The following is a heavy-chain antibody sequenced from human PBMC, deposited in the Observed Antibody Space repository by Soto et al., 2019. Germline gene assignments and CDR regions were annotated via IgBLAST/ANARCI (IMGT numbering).Heavy chain of an antibody. CDR2: ISGSGGGT. V-gene: IGHV3-23*01. D-gene: IGHD1-1*01. J-gene: IGHJ4*02. Sequence: PGGSLRLSCAASGFTFSSYAMSWVRQAPGKGLEWVSSISGSGGGTYYADSVKGRFTFSRDNSKNTLYLQMNSLRAEDTAVYYCAKFGMATTKRSPPYYIDYWGQGARAPSPQ. CDR3: AKFGMATTKRSPPYYIDY. CDR1: GFTFSSYA.